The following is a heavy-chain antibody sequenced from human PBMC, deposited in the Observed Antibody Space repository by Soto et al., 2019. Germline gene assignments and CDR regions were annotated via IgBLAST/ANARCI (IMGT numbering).Heavy chain of an antibody. D-gene: IGHD6-6*01. CDR2: ITSSSSNL. J-gene: IGHJ4*02. V-gene: IGHV3-21*04. CDR1: GFTFSSYI. Sequence: GGSLRLSCAASGFTFSSYIMNWVRQAPGKGLEWVASITSSSSNLYYADSVKGRFTISRDNSKNTLYLQMNSLRAEDTAVYYCAKDLAYSSSAYDYWGQGTLVTVSS. CDR3: AKDLAYSSSAYDY.